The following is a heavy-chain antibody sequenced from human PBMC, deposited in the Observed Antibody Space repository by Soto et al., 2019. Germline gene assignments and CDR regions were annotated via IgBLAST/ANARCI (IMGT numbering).Heavy chain of an antibody. CDR3: ARDXRVVRGVIITYYYYGMDV. Sequence: GSLRLSCAASGFTFSIYAMHWVRQAPGKGLEWVAVISYDGSNKYYADSVKGRFTISRDNSKNTLYLQMNSLRAEDTAVYYCARDXRVVRGVIITYYYYGMDVWGQGTTVTVS. J-gene: IGHJ6*02. V-gene: IGHV3-30-3*01. D-gene: IGHD3-10*01. CDR1: GFTFSIYA. CDR2: ISYDGSNK.